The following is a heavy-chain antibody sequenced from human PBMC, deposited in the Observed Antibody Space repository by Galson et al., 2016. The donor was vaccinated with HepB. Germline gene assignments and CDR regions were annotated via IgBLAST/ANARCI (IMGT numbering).Heavy chain of an antibody. CDR1: GYTFTSYY. D-gene: IGHD4-23*01. Sequence: SVKVSCRASGYTFTSYYMHWVRQAPGQGLEWMGIINPSGGSTSYAQKFQGRVTMTRDTSTSKVYMELSSLRSEDTAVYYCARDWGLDYGGNSVSYYFDYWGQGTLVTVSS. V-gene: IGHV1-46*01. J-gene: IGHJ4*02. CDR3: ARDWGLDYGGNSVSYYFDY. CDR2: INPSGGST.